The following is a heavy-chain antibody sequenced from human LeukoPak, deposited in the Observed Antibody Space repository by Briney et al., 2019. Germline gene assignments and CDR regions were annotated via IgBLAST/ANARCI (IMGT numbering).Heavy chain of an antibody. V-gene: IGHV3-23*01. D-gene: IGHD3-22*01. CDR1: GFTFSSYA. Sequence: GSLRLSCGASGFTFSSYAMSWVRQAPGKGLEWVPAISGSGGSTYYADSVKGRFTISRDNSKNTLYLQMNSLRAEDTAVYYCAKARNYYDSSGNDYWGQGTLVTVSS. J-gene: IGHJ4*02. CDR2: ISGSGGST. CDR3: AKARNYYDSSGNDY.